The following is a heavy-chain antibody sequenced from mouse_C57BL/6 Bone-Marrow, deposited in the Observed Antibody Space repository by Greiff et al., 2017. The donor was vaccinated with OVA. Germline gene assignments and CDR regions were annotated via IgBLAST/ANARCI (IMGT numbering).Heavy chain of an antibody. J-gene: IGHJ4*01. CDR2: IWSGGST. Sequence: QVQLKESGPGLVQPSQSLSITCTVSGFSLTSYGVHWVRQSPGKGLEWLGVIWSGGSTDYNAAFISRLSISKDNSKSQVFFKMNSLQADDTAIYYCARKGLRRDYYAMDYWGQGTSVTVSS. CDR1: GFSLTSYG. D-gene: IGHD2-4*01. V-gene: IGHV2-2*01. CDR3: ARKGLRRDYYAMDY.